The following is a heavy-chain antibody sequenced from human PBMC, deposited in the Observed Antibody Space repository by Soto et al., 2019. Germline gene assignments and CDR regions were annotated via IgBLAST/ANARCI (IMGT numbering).Heavy chain of an antibody. D-gene: IGHD6-13*01. CDR3: ASFIAAAGYYYYYGMDV. V-gene: IGHV4-39*01. Sequence: PSETLSLTCTVSGGSISSSSYYWGWIRQPPGKGLEWIGSIYYSGSTYYNPSLKSRVTISVDTSKNQFSLKLSSVTAADTAVYYCASFIAAAGYYYYYGMDVWGQGTTVTVSS. CDR1: GGSISSSSYY. CDR2: IYYSGST. J-gene: IGHJ6*02.